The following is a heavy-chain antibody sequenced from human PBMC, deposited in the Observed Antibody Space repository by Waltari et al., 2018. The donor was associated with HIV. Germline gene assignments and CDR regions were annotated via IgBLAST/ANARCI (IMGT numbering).Heavy chain of an antibody. J-gene: IGHJ6*02. CDR2: IYSGGST. CDR1: SNY. CDR3: ASIAYCGGDCYPRGMDV. Sequence: SNYMSWVRQAPGEGLEWVSVIYSGGSTYYADSVKGRFTISRDNSKNTLYLQMNSLRAEDTAVYYCASIAYCGGDCYPRGMDVWGQGTTVTVSS. D-gene: IGHD2-21*02. V-gene: IGHV3-66*01.